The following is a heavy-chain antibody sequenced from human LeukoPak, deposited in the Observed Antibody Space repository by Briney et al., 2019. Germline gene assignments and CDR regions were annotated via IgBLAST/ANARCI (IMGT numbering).Heavy chain of an antibody. V-gene: IGHV3-74*01. CDR1: AFNFNTYW. CDR2: INSDGSTT. Sequence: GGSLRLSCAASAFNFNTYWMHWVRQVPGKGLVWVSRINSDGSTTTYAEYVKSRFTISRDNAKNTLHLQMNSLRVEDTAVYYCVRQNKWGFDYWGQGILVTVSS. D-gene: IGHD7-27*01. J-gene: IGHJ4*02. CDR3: VRQNKWGFDY.